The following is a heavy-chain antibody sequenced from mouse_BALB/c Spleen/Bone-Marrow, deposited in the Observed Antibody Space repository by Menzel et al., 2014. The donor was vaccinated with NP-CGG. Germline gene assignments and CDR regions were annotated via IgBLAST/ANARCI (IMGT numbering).Heavy chain of an antibody. Sequence: QLVESGPELVKPGASVKVSCKASGYAFTSYNMYWVKQSHGKSLEWIGYIDPYNGGTSYNQKFKGKATLTVDKSSSTAYVHLNSLTSEDSAVYYCARSILGAMDYWGQGTSVTVSS. CDR1: GYAFTSYN. CDR3: ARSILGAMDY. CDR2: IDPYNGGT. V-gene: IGHV1S135*01. D-gene: IGHD4-1*01. J-gene: IGHJ4*01.